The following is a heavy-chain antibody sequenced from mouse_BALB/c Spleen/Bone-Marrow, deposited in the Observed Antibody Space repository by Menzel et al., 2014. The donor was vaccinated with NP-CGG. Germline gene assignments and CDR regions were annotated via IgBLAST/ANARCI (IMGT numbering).Heavy chain of an antibody. J-gene: IGHJ4*01. CDR1: GYNFTSYW. Sequence: VKLQESGAERVKPGTSVILSCKASGYNFTSYWLNWVKLRPGQGLEWIGDIYPVSASTNYNEKFRSKATLTVDTSSSTAYMQLSNLASDDSALYYCASGVYYAMDYWGQGTSVTVSS. CDR2: IYPVSAST. V-gene: IGHV1-55*01. CDR3: ASGVYYAMDY.